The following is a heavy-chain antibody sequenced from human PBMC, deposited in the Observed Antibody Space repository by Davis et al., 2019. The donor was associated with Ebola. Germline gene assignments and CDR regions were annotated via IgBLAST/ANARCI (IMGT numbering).Heavy chain of an antibody. J-gene: IGHJ4*02. CDR3: TRDLSARAYTAFDY. CDR1: GFNLSPYW. V-gene: IGHV3-74*01. Sequence: GESLKISCAASGFNLSPYWMNWLRQAPGKGLEWVSRIKYDGTTITYADSVKGRFTISRDDSKNSLYLQMNSLKTEDAAVYYCTRDLSARAYTAFDYWGQGTLVTVSS. CDR2: IKYDGTTI. D-gene: IGHD5-18*01.